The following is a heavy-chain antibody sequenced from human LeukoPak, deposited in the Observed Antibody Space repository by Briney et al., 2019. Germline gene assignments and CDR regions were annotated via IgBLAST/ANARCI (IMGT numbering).Heavy chain of an antibody. Sequence: ASVKVSCKASGYTFTSYGISWVRQAPGQGLEWMGWISAYNGNTNYAQKLQGRVTMTADTSTSTAYMELRSLRSDDTAVYYCARGPQAWELPPFDYWGQGTLVTVSS. J-gene: IGHJ4*02. CDR3: ARGPQAWELPPFDY. V-gene: IGHV1-18*01. CDR1: GYTFTSYG. D-gene: IGHD1-26*01. CDR2: ISAYNGNT.